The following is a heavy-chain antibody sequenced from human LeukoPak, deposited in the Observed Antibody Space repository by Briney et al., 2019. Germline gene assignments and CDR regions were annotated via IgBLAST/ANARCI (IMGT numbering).Heavy chain of an antibody. Sequence: ASVKVSCKASGYTFTSYGISWVRQAPGQGLEWMGWISAYNGNTNYAQKFQGRVTITTDESTSTAYMELSSLRSEDTAVYYCGPTEGELGWGQGTLVTVSS. CDR1: GYTFTSYG. CDR2: ISAYNGNT. J-gene: IGHJ4*02. CDR3: GPTEGELG. V-gene: IGHV1-18*01. D-gene: IGHD1-26*01.